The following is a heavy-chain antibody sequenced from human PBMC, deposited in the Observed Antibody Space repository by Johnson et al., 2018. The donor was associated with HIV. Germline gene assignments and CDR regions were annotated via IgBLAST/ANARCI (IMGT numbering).Heavy chain of an antibody. J-gene: IGHJ3*01. Sequence: QVQLVESGGGVVQPGRSLRLSCAASGFTFSSYAMNWVRQAPGKGLEWVAVISYDGNNKYSADSVKGRFSLYRDISKDMLYLQMNSLRAEDTGVYYCSRDLGYSSSNDAFDVWGQGTMVTVSS. CDR3: SRDLGYSSSNDAFDV. CDR2: ISYDGNNK. V-gene: IGHV3-30-3*01. D-gene: IGHD6-13*01. CDR1: GFTFSSYA.